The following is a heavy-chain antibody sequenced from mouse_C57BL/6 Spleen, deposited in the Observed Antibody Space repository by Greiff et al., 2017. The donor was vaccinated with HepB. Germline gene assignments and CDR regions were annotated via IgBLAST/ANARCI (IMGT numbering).Heavy chain of an antibody. J-gene: IGHJ4*01. D-gene: IGHD2-4*01. CDR2: IDPRSGNT. CDR3: ARSKDYGGAMDY. Sequence: VQLQQSGAELARPGASVKLSCKASGYTFTSYGISWVKQRNGQGLEWIGEIDPRSGNTYYNEKFKGKATLTADKSSSTAYMELRSLTSEDSAVYFCARSKDYGGAMDYWGQGTSVTVSS. V-gene: IGHV1-81*01. CDR1: GYTFTSYG.